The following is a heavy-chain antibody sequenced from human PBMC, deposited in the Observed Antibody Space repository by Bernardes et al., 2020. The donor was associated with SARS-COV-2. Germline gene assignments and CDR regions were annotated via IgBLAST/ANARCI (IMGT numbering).Heavy chain of an antibody. CDR1: AGSFSGYY. CDR2: INHRGST. CDR3: ARGREGVVVGDTPRGHYFDY. Sequence: EPLSLTCAVYAGSFSGYYWSWIRQPPGKGLEWIGEINHRGSTNYNPSLKSRLAISIDTSKNEFSLKLSFVTAADTAVYYCARGREGVVVGDTPRGHYFDYWGQGSRVTVSS. V-gene: IGHV4-34*01. J-gene: IGHJ4*02. D-gene: IGHD2-15*01.